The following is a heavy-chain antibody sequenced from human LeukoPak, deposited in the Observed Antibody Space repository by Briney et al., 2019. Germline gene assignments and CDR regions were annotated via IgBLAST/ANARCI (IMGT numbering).Heavy chain of an antibody. J-gene: IGHJ3*02. Sequence: ASVKVTCKASGYTFTSYGISWVRQAPGQGLEWMGWISAYNGNTNYAQKLQGRVTMTTDTSTSTAYMELRSLRSDDTAVYYCARVYVSAHAFDIWGQGTMVTVSS. CDR3: ARVYVSAHAFDI. CDR2: ISAYNGNT. CDR1: GYTFTSYG. D-gene: IGHD3-10*02. V-gene: IGHV1-18*01.